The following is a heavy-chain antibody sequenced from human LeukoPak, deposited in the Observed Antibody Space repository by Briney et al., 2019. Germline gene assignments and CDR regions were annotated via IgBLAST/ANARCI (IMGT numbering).Heavy chain of an antibody. Sequence: SETLSLTCTVSGVSLSSSNSYWGWIRQPPGKGLEWIGSIYYSGSTYYNPSLKSRVTISVDTSKNQFSLKLSSVTAADTAVYYCARGGYDLSFGYWGQGTLVTVSS. CDR1: GVSLSSSNSY. CDR3: ARGGYDLSFGY. D-gene: IGHD5-12*01. J-gene: IGHJ4*02. CDR2: IYYSGST. V-gene: IGHV4-39*07.